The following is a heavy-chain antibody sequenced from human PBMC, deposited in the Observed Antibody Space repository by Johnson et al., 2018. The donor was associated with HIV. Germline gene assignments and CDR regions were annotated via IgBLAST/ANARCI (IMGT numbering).Heavy chain of an antibody. CDR2: LKSRTDGETA. Sequence: VQLVESGGGVVQPGGSLRLSCAASGFTFTNAWMHWVRQAPGKGLEWVGRLKSRTDGETADYAAPVKGRFPISRDDSKNTLYLQMNSLKTEDTALYYCTTDVPGGPYYNAFDIWGQGTMVTVSS. CDR1: GFTFTNAW. CDR3: TTDVPGGPYYNAFDI. V-gene: IGHV3-15*01. J-gene: IGHJ3*02. D-gene: IGHD1-26*01.